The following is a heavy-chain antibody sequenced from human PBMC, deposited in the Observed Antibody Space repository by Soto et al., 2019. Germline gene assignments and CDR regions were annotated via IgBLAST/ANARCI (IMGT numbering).Heavy chain of an antibody. V-gene: IGHV2-26*01. J-gene: IGHJ5*02. Sequence: QVTLKESGPVLVKPTETLTLTCTVSGFSLSNARMGVSWIRQPPGKALEWLAHIFSNDEKSYSTSLKSRLTISKDPSKSQVVLTLTNMDPVDTATYYCARILSEASYYDILTGYSNWFDPWGQGTLVTVSS. CDR1: GFSLSNARMG. CDR3: ARILSEASYYDILTGYSNWFDP. CDR2: IFSNDEK. D-gene: IGHD3-9*01.